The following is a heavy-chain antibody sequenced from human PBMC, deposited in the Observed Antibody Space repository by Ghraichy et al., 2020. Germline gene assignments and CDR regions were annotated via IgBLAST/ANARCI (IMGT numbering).Heavy chain of an antibody. J-gene: IGHJ4*02. D-gene: IGHD1/OR15-1a*01. CDR2: ISYDGSNK. V-gene: IGHV3-30*18. Sequence: GGFLRLSCAASGFTFSSYGMHWVRQAPGKGLEWVAVISYDGSNKYYADSVKGRFTISRDNSKNTLYLQMNSLRAEDTAVYYCAKVYGNTGVFDYWGQGTLVTVSS. CDR1: GFTFSSYG. CDR3: AKVYGNTGVFDY.